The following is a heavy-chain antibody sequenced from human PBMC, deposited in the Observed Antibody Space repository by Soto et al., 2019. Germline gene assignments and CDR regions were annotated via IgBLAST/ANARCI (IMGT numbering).Heavy chain of an antibody. V-gene: IGHV4-31*03. CDR1: GGSISSGGYY. Sequence: PSETLSLTCTVSGGSISSGGYYWSWIRQHPGKGLEWIGYIYYSGSTYYNPSLKSRITISVDTSKNQFSLKLSSVTAADTAVYYCARERSSGWCDYWGQGTLVTVSS. CDR3: ARERSSGWCDY. D-gene: IGHD6-19*01. CDR2: IYYSGST. J-gene: IGHJ4*02.